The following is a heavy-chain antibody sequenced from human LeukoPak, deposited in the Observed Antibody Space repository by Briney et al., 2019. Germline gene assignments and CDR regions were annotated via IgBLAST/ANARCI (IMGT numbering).Heavy chain of an antibody. Sequence: NSSETLSLTCTVSGGSISSGDYYWSWIRQPPGKGLEWIGEINHSGSTNYNPSLKSRVTISVDTSKNQFSLKLSSVTAADTAVYYCARGSRDWFDPWGQGTLVTVSS. CDR2: INHSGST. CDR1: GGSISSGDYY. CDR3: ARGSRDWFDP. V-gene: IGHV4-39*07. J-gene: IGHJ5*02.